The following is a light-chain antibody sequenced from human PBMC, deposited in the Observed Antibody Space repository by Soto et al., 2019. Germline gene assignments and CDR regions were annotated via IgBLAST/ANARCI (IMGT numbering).Light chain of an antibody. CDR1: SSDVGGSNY. CDR3: SSYTSSSLYV. CDR2: DVS. V-gene: IGLV2-14*01. Sequence: QSGLTQPASGSGSPGQSITISCTGTSSDVGGSNYVSWYQQLPGKAPKLMIYDVSDRPSGASNRFSGSKSANTASLTISGLQAEDEDDYYCSSYTSSSLYVFGTGTKVTVL. J-gene: IGLJ1*01.